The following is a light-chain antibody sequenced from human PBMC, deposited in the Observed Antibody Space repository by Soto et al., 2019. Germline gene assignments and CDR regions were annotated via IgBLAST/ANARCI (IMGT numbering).Light chain of an antibody. CDR3: QQSYSTPRT. CDR1: QSISSY. V-gene: IGKV1-39*01. CDR2: AAS. Sequence: IQMTQTPSSLSASVVDRFTITFLASQSISSYLNLYQQKPGKAPKLLIYAASSLQSGVPSRFSGSGSGTDFTLTISSLQPEDFATYYCQQSYSTPRTFGQGTKVDIK. J-gene: IGKJ1*01.